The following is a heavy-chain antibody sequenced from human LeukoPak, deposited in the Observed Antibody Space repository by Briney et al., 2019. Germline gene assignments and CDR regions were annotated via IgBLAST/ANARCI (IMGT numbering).Heavy chain of an antibody. CDR1: GFTFGDYA. CDR3: TRVGGRGVYYFDY. D-gene: IGHD6-13*01. CDR2: IRSKAYGGTT. V-gene: IGHV3-49*04. Sequence: GGSLRLSCTASGFTFGDYAMSWVRQAPGKGLEWVGFIRSKAYGGTTEYAASVKGRFTISRDDSKSIAYLQMNSLKTEDTAVYYCTRVGGRGVYYFDYWGQGTLVTASS. J-gene: IGHJ4*02.